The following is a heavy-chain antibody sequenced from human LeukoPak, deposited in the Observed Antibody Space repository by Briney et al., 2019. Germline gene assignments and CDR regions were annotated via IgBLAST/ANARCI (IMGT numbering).Heavy chain of an antibody. D-gene: IGHD3-9*01. J-gene: IGHJ3*02. V-gene: IGHV3-23*01. CDR1: GFTFSSSA. CDR2: INSGGTRT. Sequence: GGSLRLSCAASGFTFSSSAMSWVRQAPGKGLECVSSINSGGTRTYYSDSVKGRFTISRDNSKNTLYLLMNSLRAEDTAVYYCAKDRGASYDILTGYYIEGDAFDIWGQGTMATVSS. CDR3: AKDRGASYDILTGYYIEGDAFDI.